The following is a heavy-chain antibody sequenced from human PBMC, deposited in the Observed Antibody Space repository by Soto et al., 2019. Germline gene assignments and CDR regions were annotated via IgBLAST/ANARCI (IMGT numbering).Heavy chain of an antibody. Sequence: SETLSLTCTVSGGSISSYYWSWIRQPPGKGLEWIGYIYYSGSTNYNPSLKSRVTISVDTSKNQFSLKLSSVTAADTAVYYCARGSPGAPPIIYSYYGMDVWGQGTTVTVSS. CDR1: GGSISSYY. CDR2: IYYSGST. V-gene: IGHV4-59*01. CDR3: ARGSPGAPPIIYSYYGMDV. J-gene: IGHJ6*02. D-gene: IGHD1-26*01.